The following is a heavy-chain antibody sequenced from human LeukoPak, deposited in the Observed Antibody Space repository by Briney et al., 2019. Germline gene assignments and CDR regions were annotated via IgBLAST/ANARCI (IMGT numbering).Heavy chain of an antibody. D-gene: IGHD2-2*01. CDR3: ARLSCSSTSCYPFDC. J-gene: IGHJ4*02. V-gene: IGHV4-39*01. CDR1: RGPISSSSYY. CDR2: SYYSGST. Sequence: SETLPLTCTVPRGPISSSSYYRGWSRKPPGKGLDWTESSYYSGSTYYNPSLKSRVTISVDTSKNQFSLKLSSVTAADTAVYYCARLSCSSTSCYPFDCWGQGTLVTVSS.